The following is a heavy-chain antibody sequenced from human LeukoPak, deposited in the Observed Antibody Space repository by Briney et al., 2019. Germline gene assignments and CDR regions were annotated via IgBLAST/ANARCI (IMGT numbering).Heavy chain of an antibody. CDR3: ASPAVQTFGGVGDFYMDV. CDR1: GYTFTSYG. V-gene: IGHV1-46*01. Sequence: VGPVKVSRKASGYTFTSYGISWVRQAPGQGLEWMGIINPSGGSTSYAQKFQGRVTMTRDMSTSTVYMELSSLRSEDTAVYYCASPAVQTFGGVGDFYMDVWGKGTTVTISS. D-gene: IGHD3-16*01. CDR2: INPSGGST. J-gene: IGHJ6*03.